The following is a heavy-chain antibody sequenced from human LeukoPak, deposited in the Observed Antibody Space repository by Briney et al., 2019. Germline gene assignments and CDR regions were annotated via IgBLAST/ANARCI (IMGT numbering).Heavy chain of an antibody. J-gene: IGHJ3*02. V-gene: IGHV3-9*01. CDR1: GFTFDDYA. CDR2: ISWNSGSI. CDR3: AKGSGYEINDAFDI. Sequence: PGGSLRLSCAASGFTFDDYAMHWVRQAPGKGLEWVSGISWNSGSIGYADSVKGRFTISRDNAKNSLYLQMNSLRAEDTALYYCAKGSGYEINDAFDIWGQGTMVTVSS. D-gene: IGHD5-12*01.